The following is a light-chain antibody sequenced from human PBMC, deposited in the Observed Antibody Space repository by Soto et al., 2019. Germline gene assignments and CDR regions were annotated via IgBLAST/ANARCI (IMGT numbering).Light chain of an antibody. CDR2: DAS. J-gene: IGKJ1*01. CDR3: QQYNDYSAWT. Sequence: EIVLTQSPATLSLSPGERATLSCRASQSVSSYLAWYQQKPGQAPRLLIYDASNRATGIPARFSGSGSGTEFTLTISSLRPDDFATYYCQQYNDYSAWTFGQGTKV. CDR1: QSVSSY. V-gene: IGKV3-11*01.